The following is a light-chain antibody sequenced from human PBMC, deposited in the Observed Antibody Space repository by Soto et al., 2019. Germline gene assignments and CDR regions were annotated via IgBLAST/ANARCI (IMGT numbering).Light chain of an antibody. CDR3: SSYTSSSTLYV. CDR1: SSDVGGHNY. CDR2: DVS. Sequence: QSVLTQPASVSGSPGQSITISCTGTSSDVGGHNYVSWYQQHPGKAPKLMIYDVSNRPSGVSNRFSGSKSGNTASLTISGLQAKDEADYYCSSYTSSSTLYVFGTGTKLTVL. V-gene: IGLV2-14*03. J-gene: IGLJ1*01.